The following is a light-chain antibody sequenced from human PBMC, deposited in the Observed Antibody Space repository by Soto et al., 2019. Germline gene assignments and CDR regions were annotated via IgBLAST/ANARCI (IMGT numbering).Light chain of an antibody. J-gene: IGLJ2*01. V-gene: IGLV1-44*01. CDR2: NDN. CDR3: TTWNASLSAVV. CDR1: SSNIGRNT. Sequence: QSVLTQPPSASGTPGQRVTISCTGSSSNIGRNTVNWYQGHPRTAPKLLMSNDNQRPSGVPDRFSGSKSGNSASLAIGGLQAEDEADYYCTTWNASLSAVVFGAGTKRTVL.